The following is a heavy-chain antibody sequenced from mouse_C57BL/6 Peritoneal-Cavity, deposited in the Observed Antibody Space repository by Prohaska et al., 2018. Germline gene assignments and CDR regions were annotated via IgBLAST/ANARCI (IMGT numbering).Heavy chain of an antibody. Sequence: GFTFSDYGMHWVRQAPEKGLEWVAYIRSGSSTIYYVDTVKGRFTISRDNAKNTLFLQMTSLRSEDTAMYYCARLLPFAYWGQGTLVTVSA. CDR1: GFTFSDYG. CDR3: ARLLPFAY. CDR2: IRSGSSTI. V-gene: IGHV5-17*01. J-gene: IGHJ3*01.